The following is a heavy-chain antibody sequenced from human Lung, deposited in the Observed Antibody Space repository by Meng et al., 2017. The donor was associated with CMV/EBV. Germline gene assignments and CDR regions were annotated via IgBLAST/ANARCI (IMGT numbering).Heavy chain of an antibody. Sequence: GESXEISXAASGFAFSTYAMSLVRQAPGKGLEWVSVIYSGGVATYSADSVKGRFTISRDNSNNTLFLQMARLGAEDTAVYYCAKIGSFTNYYYGMDVWGQGTTVTVSS. J-gene: IGHJ6*02. CDR1: GFAFSTYA. V-gene: IGHV3-23*03. CDR2: IYSGGVAT. CDR3: AKIGSFTNYYYGMDV. D-gene: IGHD1-26*01.